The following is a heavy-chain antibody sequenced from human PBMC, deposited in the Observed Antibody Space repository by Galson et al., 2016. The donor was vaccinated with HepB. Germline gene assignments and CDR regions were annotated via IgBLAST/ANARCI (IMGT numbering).Heavy chain of an antibody. CDR1: GGTLSSFA. J-gene: IGHJ4*02. D-gene: IGHD6-19*01. CDR2: ITPTLGTI. Sequence: SVKVSCKASGGTLSSFAISWMRQAPGQGLEWMGGITPTLGTIKYAQKFQGRVTITADDSTNTAYKELTRLTYDDTAVYFCATDLLALSGRTDWGQGTLVTVSS. V-gene: IGHV1-69*13. CDR3: ATDLLALSGRTD.